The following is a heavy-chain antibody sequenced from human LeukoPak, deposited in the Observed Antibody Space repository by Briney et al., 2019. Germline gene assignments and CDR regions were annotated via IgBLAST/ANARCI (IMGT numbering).Heavy chain of an antibody. D-gene: IGHD1-1*01. CDR3: ARTFSTTRQPNWFDP. J-gene: IGHJ5*02. CDR2: IYYSGST. V-gene: IGHV4-59*12. Sequence: SETLSLTCTVSGGSISSYYWSWIRQPPGKGLEWIGYIYYSGSTNYNPSLKSRVTISVDTSKNQFSLKMTSVTAADTAVYYCARTFSTTRQPNWFDPWGQGTLVTVSS. CDR1: GGSISSYY.